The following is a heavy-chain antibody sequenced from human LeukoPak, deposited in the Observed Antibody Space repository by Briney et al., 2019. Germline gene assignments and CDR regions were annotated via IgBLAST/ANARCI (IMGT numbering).Heavy chain of an antibody. CDR2: IIPIFGTA. J-gene: IGHJ4*02. CDR3: ASDDFWSGYSSFVY. D-gene: IGHD3-3*01. CDR1: GGTFSSYA. Sequence: SVKVSCKASGGTFSSYAISWVRQAPGQGLEWMGGIIPIFGTANYAQKFQGRVTITTDESTSTAYMELSSLRSEDTAVYYCASDDFWSGYSSFVYWGQGTLVTVSS. V-gene: IGHV1-69*05.